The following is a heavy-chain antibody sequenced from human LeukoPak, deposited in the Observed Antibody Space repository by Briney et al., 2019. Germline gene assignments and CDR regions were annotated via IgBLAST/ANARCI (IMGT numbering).Heavy chain of an antibody. Sequence: PGGSLRLSCAASGFTFSSYSMNWVRQAPGKGLEWVSYISSSSSTIYYADSVKGRFTISRDNAKNSLYLQMNSLRAEDTAVYYCARAPEVAHPIYDSSEGYYFDYWGQGTLVTVSS. J-gene: IGHJ4*02. CDR2: ISSSSSTI. CDR3: ARAPEVAHPIYDSSEGYYFDY. V-gene: IGHV3-48*04. D-gene: IGHD3-22*01. CDR1: GFTFSSYS.